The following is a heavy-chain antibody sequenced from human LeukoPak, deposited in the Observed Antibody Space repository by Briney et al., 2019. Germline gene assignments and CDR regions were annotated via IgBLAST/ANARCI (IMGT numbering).Heavy chain of an antibody. CDR2: IYYSGST. CDR3: ARTVDTAMVFDY. V-gene: IGHV4-39*01. D-gene: IGHD5-18*01. CDR1: GGSISSYY. Sequence: PSETLSLTCTVSGGSISSYYWGWIRQPPGKGLEWIGSIYYSGSTYYNPSLKSRVTISVDTSKNQFSLKLSSVTAADTAVYYCARTVDTAMVFDYWGQGTLVTVSS. J-gene: IGHJ4*02.